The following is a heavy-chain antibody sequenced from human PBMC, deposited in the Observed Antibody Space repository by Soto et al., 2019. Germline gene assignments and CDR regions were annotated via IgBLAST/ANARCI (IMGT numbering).Heavy chain of an antibody. Sequence: FSVKVSCQACRCCWPYAIRWVREAPGQGLEWVGGAIPFLGTANYAPKFQGRVTFTADESTNTDYMQLSSLRSEDTAVYYCARGADTAMKAFYSRQYHFYVLDVWGQGTTVTVSS. V-gene: IGHV1-69*13. D-gene: IGHD5-18*01. J-gene: IGHJ6*02. CDR1: RCCWPYA. CDR2: AIPFLGTA. CDR3: ARGADTAMKAFYSRQYHFYVLDV.